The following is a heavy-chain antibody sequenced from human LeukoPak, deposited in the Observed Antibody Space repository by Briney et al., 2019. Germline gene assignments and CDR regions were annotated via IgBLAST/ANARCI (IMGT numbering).Heavy chain of an antibody. J-gene: IGHJ3*02. CDR2: ISGSGGST. Sequence: GGSLRLSCAASGFTFSSYAMSWVRQAPGKGLEWVSAISGSGGSTYYADSVKGRFTISRDNSKNTLYLQMNSLRAEDTAVYYCAKVRYYYDSSGPDDAFDIWGQGTMVTVSS. V-gene: IGHV3-23*01. CDR3: AKVRYYYDSSGPDDAFDI. D-gene: IGHD3-22*01. CDR1: GFTFSSYA.